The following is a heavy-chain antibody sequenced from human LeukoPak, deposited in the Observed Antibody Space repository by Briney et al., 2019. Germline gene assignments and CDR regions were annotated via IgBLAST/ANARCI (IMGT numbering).Heavy chain of an antibody. Sequence: SETLSLTCTVSGGSISSYYWSWIRQPPGKGLEWIGYIYYSGSTNYNPSLKSRVTISVDTSKNQFSLKLSSVTAADTAVYYCARDPGSSSNYFDYWGQGTLVTVSS. D-gene: IGHD6-6*01. CDR1: GGSISSYY. J-gene: IGHJ4*02. CDR3: ARDPGSSSNYFDY. CDR2: IYYSGST. V-gene: IGHV4-59*01.